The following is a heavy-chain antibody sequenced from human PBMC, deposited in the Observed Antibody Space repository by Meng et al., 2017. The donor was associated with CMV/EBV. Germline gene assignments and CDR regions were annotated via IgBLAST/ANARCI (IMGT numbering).Heavy chain of an antibody. D-gene: IGHD5-18*01. Sequence: GESLKISCAASGFSFSNFAMTWVRQAPGKGLEWVSVIDTGATRTYYADSVKGRFIVTREDFKNTLFLQMNSLRAEDTAVYYCAKDLSFGYSSGVFDPWGQGTLVPSPQ. CDR1: GFSFSNFA. J-gene: IGHJ5*02. V-gene: IGHV3-23*03. CDR3: AKDLSFGYSSGVFDP. CDR2: IDTGATRT.